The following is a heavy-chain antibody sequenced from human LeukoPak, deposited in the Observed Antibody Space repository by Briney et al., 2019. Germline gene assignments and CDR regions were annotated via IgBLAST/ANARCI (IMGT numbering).Heavy chain of an antibody. V-gene: IGHV4-39*01. CDR1: GGSISSSSYY. CDR2: FYYSGST. J-gene: IGHJ4*02. Sequence: SETLSLTCTVSGGSISSSSYYWGWIRQPPGKGLEWIGSFYYSGSTYYNPSLKSRVTISVDTSKNQFSLKLSSVTAADTAVYYCARRTVTVTNFDYWGQGTLVTVSS. CDR3: ARRTVTVTNFDY. D-gene: IGHD4-17*01.